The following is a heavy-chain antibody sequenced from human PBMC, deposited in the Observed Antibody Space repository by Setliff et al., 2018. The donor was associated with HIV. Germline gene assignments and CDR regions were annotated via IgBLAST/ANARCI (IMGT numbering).Heavy chain of an antibody. CDR2: ISGSGGST. Sequence: GGSLRLSCAASGFSFSTYAMNWVRQAPGKGLEWVSSISGSGGSTYYADSVKGRFTISRDNSKNTLYLQMNNVRAEDTAVYYCARAVHSGWYYFDYWGQGTLVTVSS. CDR1: GFSFSTYA. V-gene: IGHV3-23*01. J-gene: IGHJ4*02. CDR3: ARAVHSGWYYFDY. D-gene: IGHD6-19*01.